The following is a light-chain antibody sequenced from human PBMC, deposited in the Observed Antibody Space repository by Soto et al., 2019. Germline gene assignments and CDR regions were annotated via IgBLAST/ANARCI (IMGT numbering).Light chain of an antibody. V-gene: IGLV7-43*01. J-gene: IGLJ2*01. CDR3: LLYYGGAQVL. CDR2: STS. CDR1: TGAVTSGLY. Sequence: QAVVTQEPSLTVSPGGTVTLTCASSTGAVTSGLYPNWIQQKPGQTPRALIYSTSNRHPWTPARFSGSLRGGKAALTLSGVQPEDEDDYYCLLYYGGAQVLFGGGTKLTVL.